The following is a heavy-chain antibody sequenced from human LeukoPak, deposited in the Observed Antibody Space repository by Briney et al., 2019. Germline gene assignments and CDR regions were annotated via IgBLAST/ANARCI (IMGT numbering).Heavy chain of an antibody. Sequence: SGTLSLTCAIYGGSFSDYYWSWIRQPPGKGLEWIGQINHSGSTNYNPSLTSRVTMSVDTSKNQFSLKLSSVTAADTAVYYCARGPPRDFGTSGFYYNYWGQGTRVTVSS. J-gene: IGHJ4*02. CDR3: ARGPPRDFGTSGFYYNY. CDR2: INHSGST. D-gene: IGHD3-22*01. V-gene: IGHV4-34*01. CDR1: GGSFSDYY.